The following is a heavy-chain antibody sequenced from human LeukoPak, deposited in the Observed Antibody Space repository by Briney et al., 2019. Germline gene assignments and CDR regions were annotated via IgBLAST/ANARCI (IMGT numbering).Heavy chain of an antibody. CDR3: ARIYGSRSYYYFDY. V-gene: IGHV3-66*02. CDR1: GFTVSSNY. D-gene: IGHD3-10*01. Sequence: GGSLRLSCAASGFTVSSNYMTWVRQAPGKGLEWVSAIYNGGSTYYADSVKGRFTFSRDNSKNMLYLQMSSLRAEDTAVYYCARIYGSRSYYYFDYWGQGTLVTVSS. J-gene: IGHJ4*02. CDR2: IYNGGST.